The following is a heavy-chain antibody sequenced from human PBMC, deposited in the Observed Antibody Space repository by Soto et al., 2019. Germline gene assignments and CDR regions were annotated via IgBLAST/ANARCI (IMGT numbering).Heavy chain of an antibody. CDR3: AKIRITIFKREGMDV. D-gene: IGHD3-3*01. J-gene: IGHJ6*02. Sequence: GGSLRLSCXASGFTFSSYGMHWVRQAPGKGLEWVAVISYDGSNKYYADSVKGRFTISRDNSKNTLYLQMNSLRAEDTAVYYCAKIRITIFKREGMDVWGQGTTVTVSS. CDR2: ISYDGSNK. CDR1: GFTFSSYG. V-gene: IGHV3-30*18.